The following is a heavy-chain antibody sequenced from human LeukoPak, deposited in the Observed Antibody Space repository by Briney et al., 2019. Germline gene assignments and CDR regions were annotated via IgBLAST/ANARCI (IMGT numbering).Heavy chain of an antibody. Sequence: SVKVSCKASGGTFSSYAISWVRQAPGQGLEWMGGIIPIFGTANYAQKFQGRVTITADESTSTAYMELSSLRSEDTAVYYCARDSVGQTSIAARHFDYWGQGTLVTVSS. CDR3: ARDSVGQTSIAARHFDY. CDR2: IIPIFGTA. CDR1: GGTFSSYA. J-gene: IGHJ4*02. V-gene: IGHV1-69*13. D-gene: IGHD6-6*01.